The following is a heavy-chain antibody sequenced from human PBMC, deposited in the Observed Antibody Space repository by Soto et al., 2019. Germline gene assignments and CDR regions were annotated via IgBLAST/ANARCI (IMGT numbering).Heavy chain of an antibody. CDR1: GGTFSSYT. Sequence: SVKVSCKASGGTFSSYTISWVRQAPGQGLEWMGRIIPILGIANYAQKFQGRVTITADKSTSTAYMELSSLRSEDTAVYYCARVGLYSSSWYHAFDIWGQGTMVTVSS. J-gene: IGHJ3*02. CDR2: IIPILGIA. D-gene: IGHD6-13*01. V-gene: IGHV1-69*02. CDR3: ARVGLYSSSWYHAFDI.